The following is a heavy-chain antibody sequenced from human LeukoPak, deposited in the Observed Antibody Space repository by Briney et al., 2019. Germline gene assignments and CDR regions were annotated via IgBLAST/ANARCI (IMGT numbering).Heavy chain of an antibody. V-gene: IGHV3-74*01. Sequence: PGGSLRLSCAASGVTISGYWMHWVRQAPGKGLAWVSRVDSDGTTTRYADSVKGRFTISRDNAKNTVYLQMNSLRAEDTAVYYCARIITAAAADCWGQGTLVAVSS. CDR3: ARIITAAAADC. J-gene: IGHJ4*02. CDR1: GVTISGYW. D-gene: IGHD6-13*01. CDR2: VDSDGTTT.